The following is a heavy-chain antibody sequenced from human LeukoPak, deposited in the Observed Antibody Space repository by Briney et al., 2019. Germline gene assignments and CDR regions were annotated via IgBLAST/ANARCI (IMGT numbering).Heavy chain of an antibody. V-gene: IGHV1-18*01. CDR3: ARGGGSGSNGMDV. CDR1: GYTFTSYD. Sequence: ASVKVSCTASGYTFTSYDISWVRQAPGQGLEWMGWISGYNGNTNYGQKFQGRVTVTTDKSTSTAYMELRSLRSDDTAVCYCARGGGSGSNGMDVWGQGTTVTVSS. CDR2: ISGYNGNT. J-gene: IGHJ6*02. D-gene: IGHD3-10*01.